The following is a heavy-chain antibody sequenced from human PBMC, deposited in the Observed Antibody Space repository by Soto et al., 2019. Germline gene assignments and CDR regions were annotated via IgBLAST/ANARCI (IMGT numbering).Heavy chain of an antibody. CDR3: ARVAGYCSGGSCYAHP. D-gene: IGHD2-15*01. Sequence: EVQLVESGGGLVKPGGSLRLSCAASGFTFSSYSMNWVRQAPGKGLEWVSSISSSSSYIYYADSVKGRFTISRDNAKNSLYLQMNSLRAEDTAVYYCARVAGYCSGGSCYAHPWGQGTLVTVSS. CDR1: GFTFSSYS. V-gene: IGHV3-21*01. CDR2: ISSSSSYI. J-gene: IGHJ5*02.